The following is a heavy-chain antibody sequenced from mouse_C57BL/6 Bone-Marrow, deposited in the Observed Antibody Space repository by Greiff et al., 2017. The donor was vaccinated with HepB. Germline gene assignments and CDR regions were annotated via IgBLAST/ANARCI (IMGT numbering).Heavy chain of an antibody. Sequence: EVKLVESGGGLVQPGESLKLSCESNEYEFPSHDMSWVRKTPEKRLELVAAINSDGGSTYYPDTMERRFIISRDNTKKTLYLQMSSLRSEDTALYYCARHGITTVVANWYFDVWGTGTTVTVSS. D-gene: IGHD1-1*01. CDR2: INSDGGST. V-gene: IGHV5-2*01. CDR3: ARHGITTVVANWYFDV. CDR1: EYEFPSHD. J-gene: IGHJ1*03.